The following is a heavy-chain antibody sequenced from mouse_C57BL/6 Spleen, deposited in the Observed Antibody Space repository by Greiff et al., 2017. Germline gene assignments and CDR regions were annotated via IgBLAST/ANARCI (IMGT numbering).Heavy chain of an antibody. D-gene: IGHD2-1*01. J-gene: IGHJ3*01. CDR2: IYPGSGST. Sequence: QVQLQQPGAELVKPGASVKMSCKASGYTFTSYWITWVKQRPGQGLEWIGDIYPGSGSTNYNEKFKSKATLTVDTSSSTAYMQLSSLTSEDSAVYYWARPIYYGNWGFAYWGQGTLVTVSA. CDR1: GYTFTSYW. CDR3: ARPIYYGNWGFAY. V-gene: IGHV1-55*01.